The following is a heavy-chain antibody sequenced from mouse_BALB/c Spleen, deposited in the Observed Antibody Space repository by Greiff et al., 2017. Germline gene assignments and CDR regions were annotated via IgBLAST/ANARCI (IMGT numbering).Heavy chain of an antibody. CDR2: IWAGGST. D-gene: IGHD2-1*01. J-gene: IGHJ3*01. CDR3: GRDCGHYGAGD. CDR1: GFSLTSYG. Sequence: VKLLESGPGLVAPSQSLSITCTVSGFSLTSYGVHWVRQPPGKGLEWLGVIWAGGSTDYNSALMSRLSISKDNSKSQVFLKMNSLQTDDTAMYYCGRDCGHYGAGDWGQGALDTVS. V-gene: IGHV2-9*02.